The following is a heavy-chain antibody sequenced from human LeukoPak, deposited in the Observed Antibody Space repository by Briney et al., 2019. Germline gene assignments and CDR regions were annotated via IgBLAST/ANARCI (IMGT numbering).Heavy chain of an antibody. V-gene: IGHV3-23*01. D-gene: IGHD3-3*01. CDR1: GFTFSSYA. Sequence: PGGSLRLSCAASGFTFSSYAMSWVRQAPGKGLEWVSAISGSGGSTYYADSVKGRFTISRDNSKNTLYLQMNSLRAEDTAVYYCAPKGYDFWSGYHDYWGQGTLVTVSS. CDR3: APKGYDFWSGYHDY. J-gene: IGHJ4*02. CDR2: ISGSGGST.